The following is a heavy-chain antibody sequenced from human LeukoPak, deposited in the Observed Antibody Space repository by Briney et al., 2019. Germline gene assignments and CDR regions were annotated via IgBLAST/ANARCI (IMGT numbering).Heavy chain of an antibody. CDR1: GGTFSSYA. V-gene: IGHV1-69*01. CDR3: ARGLTYYDFWSGSNGFDP. CDR2: IIPIFGTA. J-gene: IGHJ5*02. D-gene: IGHD3-3*01. Sequence: SVKVSCKASGGTFSSYAISWVRQAPGQGLEWMGGIIPIFGTANYAQKFQGRVTITADESTSTAYMELSSLRSEDTAVYYCARGLTYYDFWSGSNGFDPWGQGTLVIVSS.